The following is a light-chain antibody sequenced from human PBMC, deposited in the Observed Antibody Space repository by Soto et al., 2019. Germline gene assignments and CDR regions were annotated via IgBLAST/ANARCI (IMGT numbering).Light chain of an antibody. CDR3: QEYKYWHTIT. CDR2: GAS. J-gene: IGKJ4*01. Sequence: IVRPQSPGTLSVSQGERAAIHRRASQNIGNKVGWYQQKPGQAHRLIIYGASTRATGIPVRFSGSGSGTEFTLTITSLQSEDSAVYYGQEYKYWHTITCGGLTKG. CDR1: QNIGNK. V-gene: IGKV3-15*01.